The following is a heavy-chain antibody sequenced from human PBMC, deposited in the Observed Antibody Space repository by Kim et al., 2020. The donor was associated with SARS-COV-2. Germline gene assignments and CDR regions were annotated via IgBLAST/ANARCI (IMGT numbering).Heavy chain of an antibody. D-gene: IGHD1-26*01. V-gene: IGHV3-64D*09. Sequence: YADSVKDRFNISRDNSKNTLYLKMSSLRAEDTAVYCCVKGAGDYYYYGMDVWGQGTTVTVSS. CDR3: VKGAGDYYYYGMDV. J-gene: IGHJ6*02.